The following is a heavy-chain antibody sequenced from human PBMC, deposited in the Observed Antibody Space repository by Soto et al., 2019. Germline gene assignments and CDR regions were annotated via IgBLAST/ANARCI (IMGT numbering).Heavy chain of an antibody. CDR1: GYSFTSYW. Sequence: PGESLKISCKGSGYSFTSYWISWVRQMPGKGLEWMGRIDPSDSYTNYSPSFQGHVTISADKSISTAYLQWSSLKASDTAMYYCARGGAYCGGDCYPYYYYYGMDVWGQGTTVTVSS. V-gene: IGHV5-10-1*01. CDR2: IDPSDSYT. CDR3: ARGGAYCGGDCYPYYYYYGMDV. D-gene: IGHD2-21*02. J-gene: IGHJ6*02.